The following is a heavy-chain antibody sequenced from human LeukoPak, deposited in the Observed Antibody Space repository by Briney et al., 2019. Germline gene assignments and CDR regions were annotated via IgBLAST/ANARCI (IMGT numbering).Heavy chain of an antibody. CDR1: GFTFDDYA. CDR2: ISWNSGSI. V-gene: IGHV3-9*01. J-gene: IGHJ3*02. CDR3: AKDNVAFSGSYFRGAFDI. Sequence: GGSQRLSCAASGFTFDDYAMHWVRQAPGKGLEWVSGISWNSGSIGYADSVKGRFTISRDNAKNSLYLQMNSLRAEDTALYYCAKDNVAFSGSYFRGAFDIWGQGTMVTVSS. D-gene: IGHD1-26*01.